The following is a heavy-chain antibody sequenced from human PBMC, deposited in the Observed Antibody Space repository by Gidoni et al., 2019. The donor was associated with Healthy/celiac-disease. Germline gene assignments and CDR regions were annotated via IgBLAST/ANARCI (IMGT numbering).Heavy chain of an antibody. D-gene: IGHD2-2*01. V-gene: IGHV3-23*01. J-gene: IGHJ4*02. CDR1: GFPFSSYA. CDR2: IRGSGGST. Sequence: EVQLLESGGGLVQPGGSLRLSCAASGFPFSSYAMSWVRKAPGKGLEWVSAIRGSGGSTYYADSVKGRFTISRDNSKNTLYLQMNSLRAEDTAVYYCAKFGSTSHHKSDYWGQGTLVTVSS. CDR3: AKFGSTSHHKSDY.